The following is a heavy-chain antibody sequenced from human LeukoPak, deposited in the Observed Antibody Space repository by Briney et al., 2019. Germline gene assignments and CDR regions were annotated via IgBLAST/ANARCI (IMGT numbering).Heavy chain of an antibody. CDR1: GFSFNDCY. V-gene: IGHV3-11*04. CDR3: ARVRKDYYYYYMDV. J-gene: IGHJ6*03. Sequence: PGGSLRLSCAASGFSFNDCYMTWMRQAPGKGLEWVSYISSGGGTIIYYADSVKGRFTISKDNAKNSLYLQMNSLRAVDTAVYYCARVRKDYYYYYMDVWGKGTTVTVSS. CDR2: ISSGGGTII.